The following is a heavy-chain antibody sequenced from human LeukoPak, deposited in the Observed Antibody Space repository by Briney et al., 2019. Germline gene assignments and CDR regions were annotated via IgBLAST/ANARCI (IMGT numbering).Heavy chain of an antibody. V-gene: IGHV4-59*01. CDR1: GGSISRYY. CDR3: ARASDSSGYYDLDY. J-gene: IGHJ4*02. D-gene: IGHD3-22*01. CDR2: IFSRGSS. Sequence: ASETLSLTCTVSGGSISRYYWSWIRQPPGKGLEWIGYIFSRGSSNYSPSLNSRVTISVNTSKNQFSLKLSSVTDADTAGYYCARASDSSGYYDLDYWGQGTLVTVSS.